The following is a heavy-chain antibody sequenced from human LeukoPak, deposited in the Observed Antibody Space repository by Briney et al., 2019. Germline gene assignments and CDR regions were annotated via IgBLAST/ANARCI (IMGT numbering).Heavy chain of an antibody. V-gene: IGHV3-48*01. CDR3: ARDELPDDNSGYAFDC. CDR2: ISSSSGTI. J-gene: IGHJ4*02. CDR1: GFTFSSYS. D-gene: IGHD3-22*01. Sequence: PGGSLRLSCAASGFTFSSYSMNWVRQAPGKGLEWVSYISSSSGTIYYADSVKGRFTISRDNAKNSLYLQMNSLRVEDTAVYYCARDELPDDNSGYAFDCWGQGTPVTVSS.